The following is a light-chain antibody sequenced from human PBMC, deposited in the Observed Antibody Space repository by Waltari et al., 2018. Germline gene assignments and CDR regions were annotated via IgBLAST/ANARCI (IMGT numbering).Light chain of an antibody. CDR2: WAS. J-gene: IGKJ4*01. V-gene: IGKV4-1*01. CDR3: QQYYSTPLT. Sequence: DIVMTQSPDSLAVSLGERATINCQSSQSVLYTSNNKNYLAWYQQEPGQPPKLRIYWASTRESGVPDRFSGSGSGTDFTLTISSLQAEDVAVYYCQQYYSTPLTFGGGTKVEIK. CDR1: QSVLYTSNNKNY.